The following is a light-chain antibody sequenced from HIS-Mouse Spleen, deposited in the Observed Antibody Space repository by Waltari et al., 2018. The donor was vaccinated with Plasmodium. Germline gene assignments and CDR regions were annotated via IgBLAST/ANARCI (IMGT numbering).Light chain of an antibody. CDR3: QQYNSYSWT. CDR1: QRISSW. V-gene: IGKV1-5*03. CDR2: KAS. J-gene: IGKJ1*01. Sequence: DIQMIQSPSTLSASVGDRVTITCRASQRISSWLAWYQQKPGKAPKLLIYKASSLESGVPSRFSGSGSGTEFTLTISSLQPDDFATYYCQQYNSYSWTFGQGTKVEIK.